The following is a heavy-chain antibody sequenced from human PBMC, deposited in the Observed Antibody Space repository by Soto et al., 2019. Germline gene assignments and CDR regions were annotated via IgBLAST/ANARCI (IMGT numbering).Heavy chain of an antibody. CDR2: IIPIFGTA. CDR3: ARGSFMVRGVITGDYYYRMDV. Sequence: GASVKVSCKASGGTFSSYAISWVRQAPGQGLEWMGGIIPIFGTANYAQKFQGRVTITADESTSTAYMELSSLRSEDTAVYYCARGSFMVRGVITGDYYYRMDVWGQGTTVTVSS. J-gene: IGHJ6*02. D-gene: IGHD3-10*01. CDR1: GGTFSSYA. V-gene: IGHV1-69*13.